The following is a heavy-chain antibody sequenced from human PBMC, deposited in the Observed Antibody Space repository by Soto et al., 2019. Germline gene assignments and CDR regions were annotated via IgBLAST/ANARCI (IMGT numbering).Heavy chain of an antibody. V-gene: IGHV1-2*02. CDR2: INPNSGGT. J-gene: IGHJ3*02. CDR3: ASTLPSSYDSSGYYAFDI. CDR1: GYTFTGYY. Sequence: ASVKVSCKASGYTFTGYYMHWVRQAPGQGLEWMGWINPNSGGTNYAQKFQGRVTMTRDTSISTAYMELSRLRSDDTAVYYCASTLPSSYDSSGYYAFDIWGQGTMVTVSS. D-gene: IGHD3-22*01.